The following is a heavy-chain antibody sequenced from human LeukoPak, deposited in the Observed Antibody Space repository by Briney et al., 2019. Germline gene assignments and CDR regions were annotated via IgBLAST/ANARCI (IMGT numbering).Heavy chain of an antibody. CDR2: ISTGGGAI. V-gene: IGHV3-48*03. CDR1: GFTFSNYD. CDR3: VREHYNYYMDV. J-gene: IGHJ6*03. Sequence: GGSLRLSCVASGFTFSNYDMNWVRQAPGKGLEWVSFISTGGGAIYYADSVKGRFTISRDNGKNSLYLQMNSLRAEDTALYYCVREHYNYYMDVWGKGTTVTVSS.